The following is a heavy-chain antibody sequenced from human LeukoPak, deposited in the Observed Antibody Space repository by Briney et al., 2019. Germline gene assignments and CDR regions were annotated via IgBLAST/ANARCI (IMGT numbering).Heavy chain of an antibody. D-gene: IGHD6-25*01. CDR1: GYTFNTYG. V-gene: IGHV1-18*01. J-gene: IGHJ4*02. CDR2: ISTYNGAT. CDR3: LRDAQRPRLTPDY. Sequence: ASVKVSCKASGYTFNTYGISWVRQAPGQGLEWMGWISTYNGATNYVQNLQGRVTMTTDTSTSTAYMELMSLRSDDTAVYYCLRDAQRPRLTPDYWGQGTLVTVSS.